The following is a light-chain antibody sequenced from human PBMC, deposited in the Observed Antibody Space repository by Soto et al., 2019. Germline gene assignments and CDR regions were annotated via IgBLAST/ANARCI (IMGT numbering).Light chain of an antibody. Sequence: DIQMTQAPYTLSASVGDRVTITCRASQSISYWLAWYQQKPGKAPNLLIYDASNLESGVPSRFSGSGFGTEFTLTISSLQPDDFATYYCQQYNSYSWTFGQGTKVDLK. J-gene: IGKJ1*01. CDR1: QSISYW. V-gene: IGKV1-5*01. CDR2: DAS. CDR3: QQYNSYSWT.